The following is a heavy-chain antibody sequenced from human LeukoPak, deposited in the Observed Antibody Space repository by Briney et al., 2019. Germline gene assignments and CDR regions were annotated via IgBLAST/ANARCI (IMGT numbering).Heavy chain of an antibody. D-gene: IGHD3-10*01. CDR3: ARDPVTMIRGGHTEIDY. CDR1: GYTFSVYG. CDR2: ISTYNGNT. V-gene: IGHV1-18*01. Sequence: ASVKVSCKASGYTFSVYGITWVRQAPGQGLEWMGWISTYNGNTNYAQKLQGRVTMTTDTSTSTAYMELRSLRSDDTAVYYCARDPVTMIRGGHTEIDYWGQGTLVTVSS. J-gene: IGHJ4*02.